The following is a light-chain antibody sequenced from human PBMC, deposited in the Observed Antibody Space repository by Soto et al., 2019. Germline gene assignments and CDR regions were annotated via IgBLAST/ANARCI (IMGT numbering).Light chain of an antibody. V-gene: IGLV4-69*01. Sequence: QLVLTQSPSASASLGASVKLTCTLSSGHSSYAIAWHQQQPEKGPRYLMKLNSDGSHSKGDGIPDRFSGSSSGAERYLTISSLQSEDEADYYCSSYTSSSTKVFGTGTKVTVL. CDR3: SSYTSSSTKV. J-gene: IGLJ1*01. CDR1: SGHSSYA. CDR2: LNSDGSH.